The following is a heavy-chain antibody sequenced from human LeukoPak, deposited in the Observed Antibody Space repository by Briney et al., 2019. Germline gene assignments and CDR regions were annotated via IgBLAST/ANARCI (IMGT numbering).Heavy chain of an antibody. Sequence: ASVKVSCKASGYTFTSYGISWVRQAPGQGLEWMGWISAYNGNTNYAQKLQGRVTMTTDTSTSTAYMELRSLRSDDTAVYYCARGLPTIEYSRPYNWFDPWGQGTLVTASS. V-gene: IGHV1-18*01. CDR2: ISAYNGNT. J-gene: IGHJ5*02. D-gene: IGHD6-6*01. CDR3: ARGLPTIEYSRPYNWFDP. CDR1: GYTFTSYG.